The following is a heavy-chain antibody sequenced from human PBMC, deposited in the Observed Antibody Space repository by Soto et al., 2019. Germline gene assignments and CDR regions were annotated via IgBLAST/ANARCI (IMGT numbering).Heavy chain of an antibody. J-gene: IGHJ4*02. V-gene: IGHV3-15*01. CDR3: TTDQPRWLRWVDY. D-gene: IGHD5-12*01. CDR1: GFTFSNAW. Sequence: GGSLRLSCAASGFTFSNAWMSWVRQAPGKGLEWVGRIKSKTDGGTTDYAAPVKGRFTISRDDSKNTLYLQMNSLKTEDTAVYYCTTDQPRWLRWVDYWGQGTLVTVSS. CDR2: IKSKTDGGTT.